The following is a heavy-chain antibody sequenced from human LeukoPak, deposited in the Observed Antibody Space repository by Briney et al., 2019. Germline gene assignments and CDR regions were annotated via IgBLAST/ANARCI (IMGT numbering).Heavy chain of an antibody. CDR2: FSHSGST. CDR1: GGSINSGGYY. CDR3: ARAGRELLRRYFDY. J-gene: IGHJ4*02. V-gene: IGHV4-30-2*01. Sequence: SETLSLTCTVSGGSINSGGYYWTWIRQPPGEGLEWIAYFSHSGSTFYNPSLKSRVTISLDTSKNQFSLNLRSVTAADTAVYYCARAGRELLRRYFDYWGQGTLVTVSS. D-gene: IGHD1-26*01.